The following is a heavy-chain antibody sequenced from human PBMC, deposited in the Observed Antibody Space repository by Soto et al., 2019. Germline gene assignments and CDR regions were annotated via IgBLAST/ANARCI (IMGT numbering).Heavy chain of an antibody. D-gene: IGHD3-9*01. Sequence: QVQLQQWGAGPLRPLETLSLTCGVSGGSFSGYYWAWIRQSPGKGLEWIGEINDRGSINYNPSLKSRVSISVDTSKNHYSLNPRSVTAADTAVYYCARESNDILTGPPWVWYFDLWGRGTLVTVSS. CDR1: GGSFSGYY. CDR3: ARESNDILTGPPWVWYFDL. V-gene: IGHV4-34*01. CDR2: INDRGSI. J-gene: IGHJ2*01.